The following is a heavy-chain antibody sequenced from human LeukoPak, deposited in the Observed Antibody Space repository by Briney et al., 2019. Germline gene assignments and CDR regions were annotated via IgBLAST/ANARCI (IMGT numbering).Heavy chain of an antibody. D-gene: IGHD1-26*01. CDR1: GGSTSSSSFY. CDR3: ARHLWSGSSYGMDV. Sequence: PSETLSLTCTVSGGSTSSSSFYWGWIRQPPGKGLEWIGSIYYSGSTYYNPSLKSRVTMSVDTSKNQFSLKLSSVTAADTAVYYCARHLWSGSSYGMDVWGQGSTVTVSS. J-gene: IGHJ6*02. CDR2: IYYSGST. V-gene: IGHV4-39*01.